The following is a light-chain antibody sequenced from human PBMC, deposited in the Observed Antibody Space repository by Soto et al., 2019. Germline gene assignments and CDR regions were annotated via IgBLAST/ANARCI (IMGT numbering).Light chain of an antibody. J-gene: IGLJ2*01. Sequence: QSALTQPPSASGSPGQSVTISCTGTSSDVGGYKYVSWYQHHPGKAPKVVIYEVTKRPSGVPDRFSGSQSGNTASLTVSGLQAEDAADYCCSSYGGTNNVVFGGGTKVTVL. CDR1: SSDVGGYKY. CDR2: EVT. V-gene: IGLV2-8*01. CDR3: SSYGGTNNVV.